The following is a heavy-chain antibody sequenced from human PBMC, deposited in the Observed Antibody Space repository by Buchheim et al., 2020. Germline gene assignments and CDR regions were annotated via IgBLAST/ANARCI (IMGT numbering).Heavy chain of an antibody. CDR2: IYYSGST. J-gene: IGHJ6*02. Sequence: QVQLQESGPGLVKPSETLSLTCTVSGGSVSSGSYYWSWIRQPPGKGLEWIGYIYYSGSTTYNPSLKSRVTISVDTSKNQFSLKLSSVTAADTAVYYCARDHRGYRYYYYYYGMDVWGQGTT. D-gene: IGHD6-25*01. CDR1: GGSVSSGSYY. V-gene: IGHV4-61*01. CDR3: ARDHRGYRYYYYYYGMDV.